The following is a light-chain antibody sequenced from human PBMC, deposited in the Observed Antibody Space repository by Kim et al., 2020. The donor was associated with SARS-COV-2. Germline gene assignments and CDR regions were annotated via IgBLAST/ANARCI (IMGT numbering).Light chain of an antibody. Sequence: SPGERATLSCRASQSVSISLLAWYQQKAGQAPILLIYGASSRATGIPDRFSGSGSGTDFTLTISRLEPEDFAVYYCQHFGISQLSFGGGTKVDIK. CDR3: QHFGISQLS. CDR1: QSVSISL. CDR2: GAS. V-gene: IGKV3-20*01. J-gene: IGKJ4*01.